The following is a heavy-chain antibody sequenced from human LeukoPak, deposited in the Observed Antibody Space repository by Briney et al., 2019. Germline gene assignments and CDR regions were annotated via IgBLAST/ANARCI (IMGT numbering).Heavy chain of an antibody. CDR3: ARGRGSSWYFDY. V-gene: IGHV5-51*01. CDR1: RYSFTRYW. CDR2: IYPGDPDT. J-gene: IGHJ4*02. Sequence: AESLKISCKGSRYSFTRYWIGWVRHRPGKGLELMGIIYPGDPDTRYSPSFQGQVTISADKSITTAYLQCSSLKASDTAMYYCARGRGSSWYFDYWGQGTLVTVSS. D-gene: IGHD6-13*01.